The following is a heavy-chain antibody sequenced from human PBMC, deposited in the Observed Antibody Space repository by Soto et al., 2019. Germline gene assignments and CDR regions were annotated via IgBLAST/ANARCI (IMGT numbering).Heavy chain of an antibody. Sequence: PGGSLRLSCAASGFTFSTYSMNWVRQAPGKGLEWVSYISSSGSTIYYADSVKGRFTISRDNAKNSLYLHMNSLRGEDTAVYYWARVGPPSDVGGQGTTVTVSS. CDR1: GFTFSTYS. CDR3: ARVGPPSDV. CDR2: ISSSGSTI. V-gene: IGHV3-48*04. J-gene: IGHJ6*02.